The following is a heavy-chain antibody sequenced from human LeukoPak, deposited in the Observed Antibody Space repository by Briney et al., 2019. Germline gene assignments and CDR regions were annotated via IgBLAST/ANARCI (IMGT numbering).Heavy chain of an antibody. CDR2: IYYSGST. D-gene: IGHD4-17*01. V-gene: IGHV4-59*01. Sequence: PSETLSLTCTVSGGSISSYYWSWIRQPPGKGLEWIGYIYYSGSTNYNPSLKSRVTISVDTSKSQFSLKLSSVTAADTAVYYCARATTVTYYYYMDVWGKGTTVTISS. CDR3: ARATTVTYYYYMDV. CDR1: GGSISSYY. J-gene: IGHJ6*03.